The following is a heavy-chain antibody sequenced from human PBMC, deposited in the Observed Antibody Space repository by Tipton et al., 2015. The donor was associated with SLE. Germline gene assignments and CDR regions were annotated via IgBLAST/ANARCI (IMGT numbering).Heavy chain of an antibody. CDR3: ARDSRITIFGVANHGMDV. J-gene: IGHJ6*02. Sequence: QLVQSGAEVKKPGASVMVSCKASGYTFTRFGIGWVRLAPGQGLEWMGWISAYNGNTNYAQKLQGRVTMTTDTSTSTAYIELRSLRSDDTGVYYCARDSRITIFGVANHGMDVWGQGTTVTVSS. CDR1: GYTFTRFG. CDR2: ISAYNGNT. V-gene: IGHV1-18*01. D-gene: IGHD3-3*01.